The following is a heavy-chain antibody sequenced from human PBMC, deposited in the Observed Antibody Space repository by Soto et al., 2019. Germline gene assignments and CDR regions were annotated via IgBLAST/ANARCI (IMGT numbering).Heavy chain of an antibody. J-gene: IGHJ6*02. CDR2: MNPNSGNT. CDR1: GYTFTSYD. CDR3: ARGGPQYYDVWSGYYIGYYYGMDV. V-gene: IGHV1-8*01. D-gene: IGHD3-3*01. Sequence: ASVKVSCKASGYTFTSYDINWVRQATGQGLEWMGWMNPNSGNTGYAQKFQGRVTMTRNTSISTAYMELSSLRSEDTAVYYCARGGPQYYDVWSGYYIGYYYGMDVWGQGTTVTVSS.